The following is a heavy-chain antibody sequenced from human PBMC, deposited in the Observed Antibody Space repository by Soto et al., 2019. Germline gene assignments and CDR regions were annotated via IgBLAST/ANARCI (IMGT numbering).Heavy chain of an antibody. D-gene: IGHD5-12*01. CDR2: IIPIFGTA. V-gene: IGHV1-69*01. Sequence: QVQLVQSGAEVKKPGSSVKVSCKASGGTFSSYAISWVRQAPGQGLEWMGGIIPIFGTANYAQKCQGRVTITADESTSTAYMELSSLRSEDTAVYYCASPRGYSGYDYYSYYGMDVWGQGTTVTVSS. J-gene: IGHJ6*02. CDR3: ASPRGYSGYDYYSYYGMDV. CDR1: GGTFSSYA.